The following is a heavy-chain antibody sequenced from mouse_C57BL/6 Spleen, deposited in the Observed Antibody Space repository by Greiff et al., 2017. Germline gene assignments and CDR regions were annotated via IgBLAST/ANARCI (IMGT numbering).Heavy chain of an antibody. V-gene: IGHV1-9*01. D-gene: IGHD1-1*01. J-gene: IGHJ3*01. Sequence: VQLQQSGAELMKPGASVKLSCKATGYTFTGYWIEWVKQRPGHGLEWIGEILPGSGSTNYNEKFKGKATFTADTSSNTADMQLSSLTTEDSAIYYCARRELYYASFAYWGQGTLVTVSA. CDR1: GYTFTGYW. CDR2: ILPGSGST. CDR3: ARRELYYASFAY.